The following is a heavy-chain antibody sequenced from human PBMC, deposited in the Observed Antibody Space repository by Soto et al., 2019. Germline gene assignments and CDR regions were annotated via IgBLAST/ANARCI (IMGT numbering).Heavy chain of an antibody. V-gene: IGHV4-31*03. CDR1: CGSITSSGSS. Sequence: QVQLQESGPGLVKPSQTLSLTCTVSCGSITSSGSSWSWILQHQGKGLEWLGYIYYSGNTHYNPSLRSRVLMALLTSNNDFTLTPKSVRAADTAVYCWAIVRCGSTSCILFDYWGQGNRVTVSS. CDR3: AIVRCGSTSCILFDY. J-gene: IGHJ4*02. CDR2: IYYSGNT. D-gene: IGHD2-2*01.